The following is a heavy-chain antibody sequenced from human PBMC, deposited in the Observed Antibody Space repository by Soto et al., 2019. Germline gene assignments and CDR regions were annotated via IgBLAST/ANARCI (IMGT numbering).Heavy chain of an antibody. V-gene: IGHV3-21*01. J-gene: IGHJ4*02. CDR1: GFTVSSNY. Sequence: EVQLVESGGGLIQPGGSLRLSCAASGFTVSSNYMSWVRQAPGKGLEWVSTIGSSTAYIYYADSVRGRFTVSRDDAKNSVYLQMNSLRGEDTAVYYCARGDRDYWGQGTLVTVSS. CDR2: IGSSTAYI. CDR3: ARGDRDY. D-gene: IGHD2-21*02.